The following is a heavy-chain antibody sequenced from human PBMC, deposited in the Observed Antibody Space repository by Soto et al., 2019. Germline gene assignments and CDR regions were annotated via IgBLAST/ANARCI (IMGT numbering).Heavy chain of an antibody. D-gene: IGHD2-15*01. Sequence: EVQLVESGGGLVQPGGSLRLSCAASGFSFSSYWMHWLRQVPGKGLVWVSRINGDGDYTNYADSVKGRFTISRDNAKKTLYLQMNRLRAEDTAVYYCARERGGYSSDFWGQGTLVTGSS. CDR2: INGDGDYT. CDR1: GFSFSSYW. V-gene: IGHV3-74*01. J-gene: IGHJ4*02. CDR3: ARERGGYSSDF.